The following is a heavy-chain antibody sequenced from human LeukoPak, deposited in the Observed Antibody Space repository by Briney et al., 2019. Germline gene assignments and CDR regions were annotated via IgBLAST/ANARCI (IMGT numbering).Heavy chain of an antibody. CDR3: AKDLVGGDSSGYHYHDY. CDR1: GFTFSSYA. Sequence: GGSLRLSCAASGFTFSSYAMSWVRQAPGKGLEWVSAISGSGGSTYYADSVKGRFTISRDNSKNTLYLQMNSLRAEDTAVYYCAKDLVGGDSSGYHYHDYWGQGTLVTVSS. V-gene: IGHV3-23*01. CDR2: ISGSGGST. J-gene: IGHJ4*02. D-gene: IGHD3-22*01.